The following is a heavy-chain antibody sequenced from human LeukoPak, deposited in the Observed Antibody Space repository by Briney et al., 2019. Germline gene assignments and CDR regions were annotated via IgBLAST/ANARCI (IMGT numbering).Heavy chain of an antibody. CDR1: GFTFSNYA. D-gene: IGHD2-8*01. CDR2: ISGSGGGGST. V-gene: IGHV3-23*01. CDR3: ARAPWPEMGFDY. Sequence: GGSLRPSCAASGFTFSNYAMSWVRQAPGKGLEWVSVISGSGGGGSTYYADSVKGRFTISRDNSKNTLYLQMNSLRAADTAVYYCARAPWPEMGFDYWGQGTLVTVSS. J-gene: IGHJ4*02.